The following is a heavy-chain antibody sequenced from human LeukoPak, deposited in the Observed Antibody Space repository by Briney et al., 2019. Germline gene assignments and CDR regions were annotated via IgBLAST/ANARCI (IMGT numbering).Heavy chain of an antibody. CDR3: ARHIREVKWEPPSYYFDY. CDR1: GGSISSSSYY. CDR2: IYYSGST. J-gene: IGHJ4*02. V-gene: IGHV4-39*01. D-gene: IGHD1-26*01. Sequence: PAETLSLTCTVSGGSISSSSYYWGWIRQPPGMGLESIGSIYYSGSTYYNPSLKSRVTISVDTSKNQFSMKLSSVTAADTAVYYCARHIREVKWEPPSYYFDYWGQGTLVTVSS.